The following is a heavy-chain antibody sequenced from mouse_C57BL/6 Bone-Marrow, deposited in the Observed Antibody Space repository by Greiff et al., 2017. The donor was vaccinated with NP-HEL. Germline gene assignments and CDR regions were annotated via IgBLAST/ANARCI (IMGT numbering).Heavy chain of an antibody. V-gene: IGHV1-59*01. CDR1: GYTFTSYW. Sequence: QVQLQQPGAELVRPGTSVKLSCKASGYTFTSYWMHWVKQRPGQGLEWIGVIDPSDSYTNYNQKFKGKATLTVDTSSSTAYMQLSSLTSEDSAVYYCARSYGNLGFDYWGQGTMVTVSA. CDR3: ARSYGNLGFDY. J-gene: IGHJ3*01. D-gene: IGHD2-1*01. CDR2: IDPSDSYT.